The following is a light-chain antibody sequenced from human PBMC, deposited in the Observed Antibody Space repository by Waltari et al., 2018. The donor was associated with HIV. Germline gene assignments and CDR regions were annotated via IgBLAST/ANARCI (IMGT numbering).Light chain of an antibody. CDR1: QTINSW. CDR3: QQYDDYRT. J-gene: IGKJ1*01. V-gene: IGKV1-5*03. CDR2: EAS. Sequence: QMTQSPSTLSASVGDRVTITCRASQTINSWLAWYQQKPGKAPKLLIYEASGLESGVPSRFSGSGSGTEFTLTISSLQPDDFATYYCQQYDDYRTFGPGTKVEI.